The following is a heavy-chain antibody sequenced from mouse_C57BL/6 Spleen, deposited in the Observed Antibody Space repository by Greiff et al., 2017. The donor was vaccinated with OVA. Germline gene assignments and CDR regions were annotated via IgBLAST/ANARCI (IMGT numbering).Heavy chain of an antibody. V-gene: IGHV1-15*01. CDR3: TSGPGAMDY. Sequence: VQLQQSGAELVRPGASVTLSCKASGYTFTDYEMHWVKQTPVHGLEWIGAIDPETGGTAYNQKFKGKAILTADKSSSTAYMELRSLPSEDSAVYYCTSGPGAMDYWGQGTSVTVSS. CDR2: IDPETGGT. CDR1: GYTFTDYE. J-gene: IGHJ4*01.